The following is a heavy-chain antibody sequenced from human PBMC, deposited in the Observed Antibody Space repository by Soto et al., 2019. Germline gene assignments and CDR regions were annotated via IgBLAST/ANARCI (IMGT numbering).Heavy chain of an antibody. J-gene: IGHJ6*03. CDR2: IKSKTDGGTT. V-gene: IGHV3-15*07. CDR1: GFPFSNAG. CDR3: TTDEKRGYCTNGVCYYYYYYMDV. Sequence: PGGSLRLSCAASGFPFSNAGMNWVRQAPGKGLEWVGRIKSKTDGGTTDYAAPVKGRFTISRDDSKNTLYLQMNSLKTENTAVYYCTTDEKRGYCTNGVCYYYYYYMDVWGKGTTVTVSS. D-gene: IGHD2-8*01.